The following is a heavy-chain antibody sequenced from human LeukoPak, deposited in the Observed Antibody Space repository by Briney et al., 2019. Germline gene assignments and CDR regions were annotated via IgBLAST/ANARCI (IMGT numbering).Heavy chain of an antibody. CDR2: IYHSEST. V-gene: IGHV4-4*02. J-gene: IGHJ4*02. CDR3: ASVPRGPDIAAAGTPGSYYFDY. CDR1: GGSISSSNW. D-gene: IGHD6-13*01. Sequence: SGTLSLTCAVSGGSISSSNWWSWVRPPPGKGLEWIGEIYHSESTNYNPSLKSRVTISVDKSKNQFSLKLSSVTAADTAVYYCASVPRGPDIAAAGTPGSYYFDYWGQGTLVTVSS.